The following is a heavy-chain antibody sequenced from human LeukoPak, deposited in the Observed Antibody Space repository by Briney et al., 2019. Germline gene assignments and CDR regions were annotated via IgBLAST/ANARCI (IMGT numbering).Heavy chain of an antibody. Sequence: SETLSLTCAVYGGSFSGYYWSWIRQPPGKGLEWIGEINHSGSTNYNPSLKSRVTISVDMSKNQFSLKLSSVTAADTAVYYCARITVVTGSLDYWGQGTLVTVSS. V-gene: IGHV4-34*01. CDR1: GGSFSGYY. CDR2: INHSGST. D-gene: IGHD4-23*01. J-gene: IGHJ4*02. CDR3: ARITVVTGSLDY.